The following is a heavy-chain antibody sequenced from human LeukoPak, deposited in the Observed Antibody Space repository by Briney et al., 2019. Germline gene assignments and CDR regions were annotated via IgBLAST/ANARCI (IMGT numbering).Heavy chain of an antibody. CDR1: GFSLSTSKMC. V-gene: IGHV2-70*17. Sequence: SGPTLVKPTQTLTLTCTFSGFSLSTSKMCVSWIRQPPGKALEWLARIDWDDDTFYRTSLKTRLTISKDTSKNQVVLTMTNMDPVDTATYYCARVVVVGPLYFDYWGQGTLVTVSS. J-gene: IGHJ4*02. CDR3: ARVVVVGPLYFDY. D-gene: IGHD2-15*01. CDR2: IDWDDDT.